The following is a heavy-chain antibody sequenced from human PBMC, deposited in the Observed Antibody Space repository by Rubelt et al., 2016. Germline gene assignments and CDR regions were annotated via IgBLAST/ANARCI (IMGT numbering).Heavy chain of an antibody. D-gene: IGHD3-22*01. CDR3: AGGSGYYDAFDI. J-gene: IGHJ3*02. V-gene: IGHV3-33*01. Sequence: SSYGMHWVRQAPGKGLEWVAVIWYDGSNKYYADSVKGRFTISRDNSKNTLYLQMNSLRAEDTAVYYCAGGSGYYDAFDIWGQGTMVTVSS. CDR2: IWYDGSNK. CDR1: SSYG.